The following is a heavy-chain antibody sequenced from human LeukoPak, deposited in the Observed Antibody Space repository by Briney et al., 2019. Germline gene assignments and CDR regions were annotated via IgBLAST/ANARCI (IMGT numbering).Heavy chain of an antibody. CDR3: VRLKTTVVTGFDY. V-gene: IGHV5-51*01. CDR1: GYSFTNYW. D-gene: IGHD4-23*01. J-gene: IGHJ4*02. CDR2: IYPGDSDT. Sequence: GESLKISCKGSGYSFTNYWIGWVRQMPGKGLEWMGIIYPGDSDTRYSPSFQGQVTISADKSISTAYLQWSSLKASDTAMYYCVRLKTTVVTGFDYWGQGTLVTVSS.